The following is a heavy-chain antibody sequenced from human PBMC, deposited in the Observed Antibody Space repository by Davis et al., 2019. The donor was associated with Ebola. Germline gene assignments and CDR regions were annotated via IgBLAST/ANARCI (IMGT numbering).Heavy chain of an antibody. Sequence: PGGSLRLSCAASGFTFSSYGMHWVRQAPGKGLEWVAVIWYDGSNKYYADSVKGRFTISRDNSKNTLYLQMNSLRAEDTAVYYCAKDGLVGATTFPDYWGQGTLVTVSS. CDR1: GFTFSSYG. J-gene: IGHJ4*02. CDR2: IWYDGSNK. V-gene: IGHV3-30*02. CDR3: AKDGLVGATTFPDY. D-gene: IGHD1-26*01.